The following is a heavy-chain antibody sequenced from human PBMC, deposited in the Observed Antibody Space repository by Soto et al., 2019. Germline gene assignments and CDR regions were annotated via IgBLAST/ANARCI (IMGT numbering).Heavy chain of an antibody. Sequence: VGSLRLSCAASGFTFSSYAMGWVRQGPGKGLEWVAVVSIGGSTHYADSVRGRFTISRDNSKNTLSLQMNSLTAEDTAVYFCAKRRGAGGQFDYWGQGALVTVSS. CDR2: VSIGGST. CDR3: AKRRGAGGQFDY. CDR1: GFTFSSYA. V-gene: IGHV3-23*01. D-gene: IGHD2-15*01. J-gene: IGHJ4*02.